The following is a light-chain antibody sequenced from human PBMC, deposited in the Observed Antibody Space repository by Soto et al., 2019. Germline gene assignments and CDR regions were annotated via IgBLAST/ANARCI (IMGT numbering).Light chain of an antibody. CDR3: QQYTCPPTT. J-gene: IGKJ5*01. CDR1: QTVSSNY. V-gene: IGKV3-20*01. Sequence: EIILTQSPDTLSLSPGERATLSCRASQTVSSNYLAWCQQRPGQAPRLLIYGASTRAAGIPDRFSGSGSGTDFTRTITRLEPEDSAVDFWQQYTCPPTTFGPGTRMEIK. CDR2: GAS.